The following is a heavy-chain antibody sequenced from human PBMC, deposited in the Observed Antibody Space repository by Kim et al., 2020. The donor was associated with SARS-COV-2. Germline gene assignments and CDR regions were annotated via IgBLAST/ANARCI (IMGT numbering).Heavy chain of an antibody. CDR3: ARQYRDGYTYYFDY. J-gene: IGHJ4*02. D-gene: IGHD5-12*01. CDR1: GFSFTGHW. V-gene: IGHV5-10-1*01. Sequence: GESLKISCAVSGFSFTGHWITWVRRLPGKGLEWMARIDPSESYTNYNPSFQGHVVLSADKSISTAYLQWSSLNASDTAIYFCARQYRDGYTYYFDYWGQGTLVTVSS. CDR2: IDPSESYT.